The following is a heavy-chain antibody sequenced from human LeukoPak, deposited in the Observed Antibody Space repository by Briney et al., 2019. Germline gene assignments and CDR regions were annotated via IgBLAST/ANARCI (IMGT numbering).Heavy chain of an antibody. J-gene: IGHJ4*02. Sequence: SETLSLTCAVYGGSFSGYYWSWIRKPPGKGLEWIGEINHSGSTNYNPSLKSRVTISVDTSKNQFSLKLSSVTAADTAVYYCARLGSWYSYFDFWGQGTRVTVSS. CDR3: ARLGSWYSYFDF. CDR1: GGSFSGYY. CDR2: INHSGST. D-gene: IGHD6-13*01. V-gene: IGHV4-34*01.